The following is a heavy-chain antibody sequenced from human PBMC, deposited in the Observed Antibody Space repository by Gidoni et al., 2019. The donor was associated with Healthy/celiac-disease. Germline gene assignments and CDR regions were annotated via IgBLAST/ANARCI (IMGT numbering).Heavy chain of an antibody. CDR3: AHKSYYYDSSGYYFGY. J-gene: IGHJ4*02. CDR1: GFSLSTSGVG. Sequence: QITLKESGPTLLKHTQTLTLPCTFSGFSLSTSGVGVGWIRQPQGKALECLALIYWDDDKRYSPSLKSRLTITKDTSKNHVVLTMTNMDPVDTATYYCAHKSYYYDSSGYYFGYWGQGTLVTVSS. D-gene: IGHD3-22*01. CDR2: IYWDDDK. V-gene: IGHV2-5*02.